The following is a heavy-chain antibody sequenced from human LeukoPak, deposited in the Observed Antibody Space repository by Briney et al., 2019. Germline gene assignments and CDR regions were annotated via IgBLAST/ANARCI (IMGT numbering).Heavy chain of an antibody. CDR2: VKSKTDGGTT. V-gene: IGHV3-15*07. J-gene: IGHJ4*02. CDR3: STTYYYDSSEGY. D-gene: IGHD3-22*01. Sequence: GGSLRLSCAASGFTFSNAWMNWVRQAPGKGLEWVGRVKSKTDGGTTDYAAPVKGRFTISRDDSKNTLYLQMNSLKTEDTAVYYCSTTYYYDSSEGYWGQGTLVTVSS. CDR1: GFTFSNAW.